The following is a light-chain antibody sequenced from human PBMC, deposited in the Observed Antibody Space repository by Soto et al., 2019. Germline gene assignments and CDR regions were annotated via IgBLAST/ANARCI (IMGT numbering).Light chain of an antibody. V-gene: IGLV2-14*01. CDR3: SSYTSSSTLGWV. Sequence: QSALTQPASVSGSPGQSITISCTGTSSDVGGYNYVSWYQQHPGKAPKLMIYEVSNRPSGVSNRFSGSKSGNTASLTISGLQAEDEADYYRSSYTSSSTLGWVFGTGTKLTVL. CDR1: SSDVGGYNY. J-gene: IGLJ1*01. CDR2: EVS.